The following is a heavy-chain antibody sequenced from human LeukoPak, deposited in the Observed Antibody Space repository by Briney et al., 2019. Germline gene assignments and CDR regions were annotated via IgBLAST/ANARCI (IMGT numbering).Heavy chain of an antibody. D-gene: IGHD6-19*01. CDR3: TRLPLTDIAVAGSDY. J-gene: IGHJ4*02. Sequence: GGSLRLSCAASGFAFSGSAIHWVRQASGKGLEWVGRIRSKANSYATAYAASVKGRFTISRDDSKNTACLQMNSLKTEDTAVYYCTRLPLTDIAVAGSDYWGQGTLVTVSS. CDR1: GFAFSGSA. V-gene: IGHV3-73*01. CDR2: IRSKANSYAT.